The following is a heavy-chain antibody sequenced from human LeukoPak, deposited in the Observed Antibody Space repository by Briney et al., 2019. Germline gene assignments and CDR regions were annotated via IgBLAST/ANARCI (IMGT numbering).Heavy chain of an antibody. Sequence: GGSLRLSCTASGFTFSSYAMSWVRPAPGAGLDGDSAISGSGGSTYYEDSVKGRFTISRDNSKNTLYLQMKSLRAEDTAVYYCAKDITVTQPYYGMDVWGQGTTVTVSS. D-gene: IGHD4-17*01. CDR3: AKDITVTQPYYGMDV. V-gene: IGHV3-23*01. CDR2: ISGSGGST. J-gene: IGHJ6*02. CDR1: GFTFSSYA.